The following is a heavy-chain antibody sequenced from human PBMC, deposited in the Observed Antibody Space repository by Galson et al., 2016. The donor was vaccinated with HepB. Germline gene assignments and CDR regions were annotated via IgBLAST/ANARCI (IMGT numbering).Heavy chain of an antibody. CDR2: ISHSGSI. D-gene: IGHD3-10*01. CDR3: VRVMLSPATL. Sequence: SETLSLTCAFFDESFSSYYWTWIRQPPGKGLEWVGEISHSGSINYNPSLKGRLTLSIDTSKKQISLRLISVTAAYTAVYYCVRVMLSPATLWGQGTQVTVSS. CDR1: DESFSSYY. J-gene: IGHJ4*01. V-gene: IGHV4-34*01.